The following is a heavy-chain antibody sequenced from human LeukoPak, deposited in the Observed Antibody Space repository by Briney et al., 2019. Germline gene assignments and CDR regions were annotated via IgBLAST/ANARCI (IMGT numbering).Heavy chain of an antibody. Sequence: GGSLRLSCAASGFTFRTYAMHWVRQAPGKGLEWVAVISSDAYNKYYADSVKGRFTISRDDSKNTLYLEMNSLRAEDTAVYYCSRDFSGASRIDYWGQGTLATVSS. CDR2: ISSDAYNK. J-gene: IGHJ4*02. D-gene: IGHD4/OR15-4a*01. V-gene: IGHV3-30-3*01. CDR1: GFTFRTYA. CDR3: SRDFSGASRIDY.